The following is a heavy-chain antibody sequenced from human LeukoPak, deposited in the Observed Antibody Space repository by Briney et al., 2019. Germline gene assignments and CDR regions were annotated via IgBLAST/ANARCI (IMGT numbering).Heavy chain of an antibody. D-gene: IGHD3-9*01. CDR1: GYTFTGYY. V-gene: IGHV1-2*02. CDR2: INPNSGGT. J-gene: IGHJ4*02. Sequence: ASVKVSCKASGYTFTGYYVHWVRQAPGQGLEWMGWINPNSGGTNYAQKFQGRVTMTRDTSISTAYMELSRLRSDDTAVYYCARDRSLTGSSLDYWGQGTLVTVSS. CDR3: ARDRSLTGSSLDY.